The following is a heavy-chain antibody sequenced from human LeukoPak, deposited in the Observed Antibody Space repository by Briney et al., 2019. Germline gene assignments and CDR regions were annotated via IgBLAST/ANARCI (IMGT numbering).Heavy chain of an antibody. Sequence: GGSLRLSCVAPGFTFSRYWMHWVRQAPGKGLVWVSRLNGDGSITNYADSVKGRFTISRDNAKNTLYLQMNSLRAEDTAVYYCARELSTGSWGQGTLVTVSS. V-gene: IGHV3-74*01. CDR1: GFTFSRYW. D-gene: IGHD2-15*01. J-gene: IGHJ5*02. CDR3: ARELSTGS. CDR2: LNGDGSIT.